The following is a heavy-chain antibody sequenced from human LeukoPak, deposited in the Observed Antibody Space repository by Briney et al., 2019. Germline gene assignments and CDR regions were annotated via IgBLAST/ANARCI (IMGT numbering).Heavy chain of an antibody. CDR1: GYTFTSYD. D-gene: IGHD2-21*01. J-gene: IGHJ5*02. CDR2: VSGYNGNT. CDR3: ARGDWFDP. V-gene: IGHV1-18*01. Sequence: ASVKVSCKASGYTFTSYDINWVRQAPGQGLEWMGWVSGYNGNTNYSQKFEGRVAMTTDTSSSTAYMELRSLKSDDTAIYYCARGDWFDPWGQGTLVTVSS.